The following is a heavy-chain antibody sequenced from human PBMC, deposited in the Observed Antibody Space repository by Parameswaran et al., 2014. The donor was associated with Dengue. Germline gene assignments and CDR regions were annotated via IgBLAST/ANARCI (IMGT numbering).Heavy chain of an antibody. J-gene: IGHJ4*02. D-gene: IGHD3-3*01. V-gene: IGHV1-8*01. Sequence: WVRQAPGQGLEWMGWMNPNSGNTGYAQKFQGRVTMTRNTSISTAYMGLSSLRSEDTAVYYCARVSSFLGRWSGYNKYYFDYWGQRTLSPSPQ. CDR3: ARVSSFLGRWSGYNKYYFDY. CDR2: MNPNSGNT.